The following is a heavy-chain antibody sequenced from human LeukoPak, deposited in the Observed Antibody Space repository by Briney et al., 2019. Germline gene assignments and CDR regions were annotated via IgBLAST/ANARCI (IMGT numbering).Heavy chain of an antibody. CDR1: GFTFSSYG. CDR3: AKASLPAAVNWFDP. CDR2: IRYDGSNK. Sequence: PGGSLRLSCAASGFTFSSYGMHWVRQAPGKGLEWVAFIRYDGSNKYYADSVKGRFTISRDNSKNTLYLQMNSLRAEDTAVYYCAKASLPAAVNWFDPWGQGTLVTVSS. V-gene: IGHV3-30*02. D-gene: IGHD2-2*01. J-gene: IGHJ5*02.